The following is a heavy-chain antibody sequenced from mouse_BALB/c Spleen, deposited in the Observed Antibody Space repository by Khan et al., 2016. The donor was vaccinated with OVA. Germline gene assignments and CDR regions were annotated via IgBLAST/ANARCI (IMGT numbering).Heavy chain of an antibody. CDR1: GFSLTGYG. Sequence: VQLKESGPGLVAPSQSLSITCTVSGFSLTGYGVNWVRQPPGKGLEWLGMIWGDGSTDYNSALKSRMSISKDNSKSQVFLKMNRLHTDDTARYYCAREIYYDYAYYYAMDYWGQGTSVTVSS. V-gene: IGHV2-6-7*01. CDR3: AREIYYDYAYYYAMDY. CDR2: IWGDGST. D-gene: IGHD2-4*01. J-gene: IGHJ4*01.